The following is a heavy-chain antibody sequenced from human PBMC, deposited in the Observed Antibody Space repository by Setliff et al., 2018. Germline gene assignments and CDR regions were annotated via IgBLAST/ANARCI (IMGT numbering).Heavy chain of an antibody. J-gene: IGHJ4*02. D-gene: IGHD2-2*01. V-gene: IGHV4-59*08. Sequence: SETLSLTCTVSGGSISSHYWSWIRQPPGKGLEWIGYIYHSGDARYNLSPKSRVTISVDTSKNQFSLNLNSVTAADTGVYYCASCRYQVPYDYWGQGILVTVSS. CDR3: ASCRYQVPYDY. CDR2: IYHSGDA. CDR1: GGSISSHY.